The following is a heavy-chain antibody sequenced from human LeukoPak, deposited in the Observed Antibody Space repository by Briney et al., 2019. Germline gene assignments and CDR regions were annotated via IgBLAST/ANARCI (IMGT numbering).Heavy chain of an antibody. J-gene: IGHJ6*03. CDR1: GGTFSSYA. D-gene: IGHD3-3*01. CDR2: IIPIFGTA. CDR3: ACLEAYYYYYMDV. Sequence: SVKVSCKASGGTFSSYAISRVRQAPGQGLEWMGGIIPIFGTANYAQKFQGRVTITADESTSTAYMELSSLRSEDTAVYYCACLEAYYYYYMDVWGKGTTVTVSS. V-gene: IGHV1-69*13.